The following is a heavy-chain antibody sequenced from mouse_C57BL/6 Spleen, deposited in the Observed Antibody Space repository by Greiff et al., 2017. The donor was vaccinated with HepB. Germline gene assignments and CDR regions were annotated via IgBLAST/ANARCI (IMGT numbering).Heavy chain of an antibody. D-gene: IGHD1-1*01. CDR2: INYDGSST. J-gene: IGHJ3*01. Sequence: VQLKESEGGLVQPGSSMKLSCTASGFTFSDYYMAWVRQVPEKGLEWVANINYDGSSTYYLDSLKSRFIISRDNAKNILYLQMSSLKSEDTATYYCVRDGYGSPFAYWGQGTLVTVSA. CDR3: VRDGYGSPFAY. CDR1: GFTFSDYY. V-gene: IGHV5-16*01.